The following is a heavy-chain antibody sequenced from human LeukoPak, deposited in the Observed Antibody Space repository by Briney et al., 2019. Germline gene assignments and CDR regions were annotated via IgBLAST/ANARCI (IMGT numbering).Heavy chain of an antibody. CDR3: ARAVGITGTRGRWFDP. CDR2: ISAYNGNT. V-gene: IGHV1-18*01. Sequence: GASVKVSCKASGYTFTSYGISWVRQAPGQGLEWMGWISAYNGNTNYAQKLQGRVTMTTDTSTSIAYMELRSLRSDDTAVYYCARAVGITGTRGRWFDPWGQGTLVTVSS. J-gene: IGHJ5*02. D-gene: IGHD1-7*01. CDR1: GYTFTSYG.